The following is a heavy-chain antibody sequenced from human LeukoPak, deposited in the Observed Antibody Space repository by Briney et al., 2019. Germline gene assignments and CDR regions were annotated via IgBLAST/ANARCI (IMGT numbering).Heavy chain of an antibody. J-gene: IGHJ4*02. Sequence: GRSLTLSCAASGFTFSSFGMHWVRQAPGKGLEWVAVIWYDASDRYYADSVKGRFIISRDNSKNTLNLQMSSLRAEDTAVYYCAKPIVGATVTFDHWGQGTLVTVSS. CDR2: IWYDASDR. CDR1: GFTFSSFG. CDR3: AKPIVGATVTFDH. V-gene: IGHV3-33*06. D-gene: IGHD1-26*01.